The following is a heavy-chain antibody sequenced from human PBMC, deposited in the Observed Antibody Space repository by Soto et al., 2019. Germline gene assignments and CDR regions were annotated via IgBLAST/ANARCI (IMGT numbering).Heavy chain of an antibody. CDR1: GYTFTSYY. J-gene: IGHJ4*02. D-gene: IGHD6-19*01. V-gene: IGHV1-46*01. CDR3: ARDRGIAVAGPRYYFDY. Sequence: ASVKVSCKASGYTFTSYYMHWVRQAPGQGLEWMGIINPSGGSTSYAQKFQGRVTMTRDTSTSTVYMELSSLRSEDTAVYYCARDRGIAVAGPRYYFDYWGQGTLVTVSS. CDR2: INPSGGST.